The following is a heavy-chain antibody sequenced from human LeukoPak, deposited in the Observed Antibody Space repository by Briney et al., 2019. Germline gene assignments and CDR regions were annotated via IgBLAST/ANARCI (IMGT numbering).Heavy chain of an antibody. Sequence: SETLSLTCSVSGGSISTYCLSCLRQPPGKGLEWIGYVYYSGSTTYNPSLKSRVTILVNTSKNQFSLKLTSVTAADTAVYYCAIASGSHYAVSFFEYGGQGTQVTVSS. J-gene: IGHJ4*02. CDR1: GGSISTYC. V-gene: IGHV4-59*01. CDR2: VYYSGST. D-gene: IGHD1-26*01. CDR3: AIASGSHYAVSFFEY.